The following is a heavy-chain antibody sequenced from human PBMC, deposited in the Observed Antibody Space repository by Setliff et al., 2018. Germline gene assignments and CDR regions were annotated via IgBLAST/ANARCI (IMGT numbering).Heavy chain of an antibody. J-gene: IGHJ4*02. CDR1: GDSISDAS. V-gene: IGHV4-59*01. CDR2: VFYNGAA. Sequence: PSETLSLTCTVSGDSISDASIMAWIRQPPGKGLEFIGYVFYNGAAKYDPSLKSRVTMSVDTSKTQFSLKLNSMTTADTAVCYCARGGTYRYFDYWGQGALVTVSS. CDR3: ARGGTYRYFDY.